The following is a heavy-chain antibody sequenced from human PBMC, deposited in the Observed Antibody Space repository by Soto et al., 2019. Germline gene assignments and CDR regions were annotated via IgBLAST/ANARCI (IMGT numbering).Heavy chain of an antibody. V-gene: IGHV1-3*05. CDR2: INAGNGNT. CDR3: ARSVGVVTDFDY. J-gene: IGHJ4*02. Sequence: QVQLVQSGAEEKKPGASVKVSCKASGYTFTSYAMHWVRQAPGQRLEWMGWINAGNGNTKYSQKFQGRVTITRDTSASTAYMELSSLRSEDTAVYYCARSVGVVTDFDYWGQGTLVTVSS. CDR1: GYTFTSYA. D-gene: IGHD3-3*01.